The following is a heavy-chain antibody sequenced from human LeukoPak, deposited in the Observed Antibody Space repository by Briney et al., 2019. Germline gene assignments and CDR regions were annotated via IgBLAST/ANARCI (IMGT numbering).Heavy chain of an antibody. J-gene: IGHJ3*02. V-gene: IGHV3-21*01. CDR3: ARTSDYYDAFDI. D-gene: IGHD3-10*01. CDR1: GFTFSSYS. Sequence: KSGGSLRLSCAASGFTFSSYSMNWVRQAPGKGLEWVSSISSSSSYIYYADSVKGRFTISRDNAKNSLYLQMNSLRAEDTAVYYCARTSDYYDAFDIWGQGTMVTVSS. CDR2: ISSSSSYI.